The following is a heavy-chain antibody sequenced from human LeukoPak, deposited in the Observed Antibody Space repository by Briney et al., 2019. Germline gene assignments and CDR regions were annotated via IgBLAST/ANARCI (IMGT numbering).Heavy chain of an antibody. CDR2: INSDGSST. D-gene: IGHD3-22*01. Sequence: PGGSLRLSCAASGFIFSSYGMNWVRQAPGKGLVWVSRINSDGSSTSYADSVKGRFTISRDNAKNTLYLQMNSLRAEDTAVYYCARVGRDYDSSGYYYSPYYYYYYMDVWGKGTTVTVSS. CDR1: GFIFSSYG. V-gene: IGHV3-74*01. J-gene: IGHJ6*03. CDR3: ARVGRDYDSSGYYYSPYYYYYYMDV.